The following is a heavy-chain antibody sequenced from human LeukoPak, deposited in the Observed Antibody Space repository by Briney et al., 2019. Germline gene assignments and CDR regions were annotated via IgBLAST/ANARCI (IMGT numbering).Heavy chain of an antibody. CDR3: AQLSGSYYRSLDY. J-gene: IGHJ4*02. V-gene: IGHV3-53*01. D-gene: IGHD3-10*01. Sequence: GGSLRLSCAASGFTVSSNYMSWVRQAPGKGLEWASVIYSGGSTYYADSVKGRFTISRDNSKNTLYLQMNSLRAEDTAVYYCAQLSGSYYRSLDYWGQGTLVTVSS. CDR2: IYSGGST. CDR1: GFTVSSNY.